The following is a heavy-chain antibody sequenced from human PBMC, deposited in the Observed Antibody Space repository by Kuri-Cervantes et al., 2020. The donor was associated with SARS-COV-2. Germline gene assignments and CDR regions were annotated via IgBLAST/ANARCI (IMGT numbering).Heavy chain of an antibody. CDR2: MNPDSGNT. V-gene: IGHV1-8*02. CDR3: ARSCSTTITIFGVVIQEGDYFDY. D-gene: IGHD3-3*01. CDR1: GYTFTGYY. J-gene: IGHJ4*02. Sequence: ASVKVSCKASGYTFTGYYMHWVRQAPGQGLEWMGWMNPDSGNTGYAQKFQGRVTMTRNTSISTAYMELSSLRSEDTAVYYCARSCSTTITIFGVVIQEGDYFDYWGQGTLVTVSS.